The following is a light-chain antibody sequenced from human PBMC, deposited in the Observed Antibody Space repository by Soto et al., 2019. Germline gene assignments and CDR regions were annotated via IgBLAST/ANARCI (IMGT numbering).Light chain of an antibody. CDR3: QQYGSSPHT. CDR2: GSS. J-gene: IGKJ2*01. V-gene: IGKV3-20*01. Sequence: EIVLTQSPGTLSLSPGERATLSCRASQSVSSSYLAWYQHKPGQAPRLIIYGSSSRATGLPNRFSGSGAGTDFTLTISILEHEDIAVYYGQQYGSSPHTFGQGTKLEIK. CDR1: QSVSSSY.